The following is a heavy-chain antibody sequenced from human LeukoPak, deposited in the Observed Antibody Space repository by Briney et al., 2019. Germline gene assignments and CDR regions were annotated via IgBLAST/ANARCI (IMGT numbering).Heavy chain of an antibody. V-gene: IGHV1-69*13. CDR1: GGTFSSYA. Sequence: ASVKVSCKASGGTFSSYAISWVRQAPGQGLEWMGGIIPIFGTANYAQEFQGRVTITADESTSTAYMELSSLRSEDTAVYYCASHYYDILTGPRPNYYYGMDVWGQGTTVTVSS. J-gene: IGHJ6*02. D-gene: IGHD3-9*01. CDR2: IIPIFGTA. CDR3: ASHYYDILTGPRPNYYYGMDV.